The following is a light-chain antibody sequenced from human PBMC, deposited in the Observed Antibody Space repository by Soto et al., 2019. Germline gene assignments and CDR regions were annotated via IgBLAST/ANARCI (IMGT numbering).Light chain of an antibody. V-gene: IGLV1-40*01. CDR2: GNN. CDR1: SSNIGAGYD. J-gene: IGLJ1*01. CDR3: QSYDSTLSSYV. Sequence: QSVLTQPPSVSGAPGQRVTIPCTGSSSNIGAGYDVHWYQQLPGTAPKLLIYGNNNRPSGVPDRFSDSKSGTSASLAITGLQAEDEADYFCQSYDSTLSSYVFGTGTKVTVL.